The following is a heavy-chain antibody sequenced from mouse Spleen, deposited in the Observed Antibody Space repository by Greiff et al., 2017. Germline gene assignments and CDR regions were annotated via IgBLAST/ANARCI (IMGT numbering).Heavy chain of an antibody. CDR3: AREGYGNLSLFAY. CDR2: VSSGSSTI. J-gene: IGHJ3*01. V-gene: IGHV5-17*02. CDR1: GFTFSSFG. D-gene: IGHD2-1*01. Sequence: EVKLVESGGGLVQPGGSRKLSCAASGFTFSSFGMHWVRQAPEKGLEWVAYVSSGSSTIYYADTVKGRFTISRDNPKNTLFLQMTSLRSEDTAMYYCAREGYGNLSLFAYWGQGTLVTVSA.